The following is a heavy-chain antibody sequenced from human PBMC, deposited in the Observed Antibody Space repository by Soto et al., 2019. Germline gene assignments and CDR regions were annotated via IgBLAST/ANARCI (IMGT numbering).Heavy chain of an antibody. CDR3: AIDRGPVRFLEWPLAY. J-gene: IGHJ4*02. D-gene: IGHD3-3*01. CDR2: ISGSGGST. CDR1: GFTFSSYA. V-gene: IGHV3-23*01. Sequence: GGSLRLSCAASGFTFSSYAMSWVRQAPGKGLEWVSAISGSGGSTYYADSVKGRFTISRDNSKNTLYLQMNSLRAEDTAVYYCAIDRGPVRFLEWPLAYWGQGTLVTVSS.